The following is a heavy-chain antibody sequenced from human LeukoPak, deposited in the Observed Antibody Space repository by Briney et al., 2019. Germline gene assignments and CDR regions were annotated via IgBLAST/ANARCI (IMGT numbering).Heavy chain of an antibody. J-gene: IGHJ4*02. D-gene: IGHD3-10*01. CDR1: GGSISSFY. CDR3: ATMVRGARFDY. V-gene: IGHV4-59*08. CDR2: ISDTGST. Sequence: PSETLSLTCTVSGGSISSFYWTWIRQPPGKGLGLIGYISDTGSTDYNPSLKGRLTMSIDTSKSQFSLRLNSVTAADTALYCCATMVRGARFDYWGQGTLVTVSS.